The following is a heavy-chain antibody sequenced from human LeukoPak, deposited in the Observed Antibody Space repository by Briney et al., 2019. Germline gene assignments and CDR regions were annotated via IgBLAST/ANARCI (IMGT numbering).Heavy chain of an antibody. V-gene: IGHV4-59*08. CDR1: GGSINSYY. D-gene: IGHD5-12*01. CDR3: ARHSGRLGPFVY. Sequence: SETLSLTCTVSGGSINSYYWSWIRQPPGKGLEYIGYIYYSGSTDYNPSLKSRVTISVDTSKNRFSLNLSSVTAADTAVYYCARHSGRLGPFVYWGQGTLVTVSS. CDR2: IYYSGST. J-gene: IGHJ4*02.